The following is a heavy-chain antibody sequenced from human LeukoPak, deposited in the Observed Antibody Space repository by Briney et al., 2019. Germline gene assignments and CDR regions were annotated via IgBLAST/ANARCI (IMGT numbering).Heavy chain of an antibody. CDR1: GYNFVNYW. J-gene: IGHJ4*02. D-gene: IGHD6-13*01. CDR3: ARQDTSSWYKDY. V-gene: IGHV5-51*01. CDR2: IYPGDSDT. Sequence: GESLQISCKGSGYNFVNYWIGWVRQMPGKGLEWMGIIYPGDSDTKYSPSFQGQVTISADKSISTAYLQWSSLKASDTAIYYCARQDTSSWYKDYWGQGTLVTVSS.